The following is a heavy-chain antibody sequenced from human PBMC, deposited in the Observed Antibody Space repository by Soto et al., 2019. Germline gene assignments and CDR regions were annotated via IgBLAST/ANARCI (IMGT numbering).Heavy chain of an antibody. D-gene: IGHD6-13*01. CDR1: GFTFSSYA. CDR2: ISGSGGST. CDR3: TTAVIAAAGTPPFDY. J-gene: IGHJ4*02. V-gene: IGHV3-23*01. Sequence: VGSLRLSCAASGFTFSSYAMSWVRQAPGKGLEWVSAISGSGGSTYYADSVKGRFTISRDNSKNTLYLQMNSLRAEDTAVYYCTTAVIAAAGTPPFDYWGQGTLVTVSS.